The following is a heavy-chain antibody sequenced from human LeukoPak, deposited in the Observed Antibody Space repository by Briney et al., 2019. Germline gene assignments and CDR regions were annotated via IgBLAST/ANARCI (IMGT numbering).Heavy chain of an antibody. CDR3: ARDLSLAMPGGFDY. CDR1: GFTFRRDS. J-gene: IGHJ4*02. Sequence: GGSLRLSCAASGFTFRRDSMNWVRQAPGKGLEWVSTIRSGSDYIYYADSVRGRFTISRDNFRNSVFLEVNSLRAEDTAIYYCARDLSLAMPGGFDYWGQGILVTVSS. CDR2: IRSGSDYI. D-gene: IGHD1-26*01. V-gene: IGHV3-21*01.